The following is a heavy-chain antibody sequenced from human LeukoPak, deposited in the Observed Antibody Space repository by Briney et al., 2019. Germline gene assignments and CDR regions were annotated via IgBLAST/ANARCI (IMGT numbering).Heavy chain of an antibody. V-gene: IGHV1-69*04. CDR3: ARDRTEGADYYYYGMDV. CDR1: GCAYSSYA. D-gene: IGHD1-26*01. Sequence: SVKVSCKASGCAYSSYAISWVRQAPGQGLEWMGRIIPILGIANYAQKFQGRVTITADKSTSTAYMELSSLRSEDTAVYYCARDRTEGADYYYYGMDVWGQGTTVTVSS. CDR2: IIPILGIA. J-gene: IGHJ6*02.